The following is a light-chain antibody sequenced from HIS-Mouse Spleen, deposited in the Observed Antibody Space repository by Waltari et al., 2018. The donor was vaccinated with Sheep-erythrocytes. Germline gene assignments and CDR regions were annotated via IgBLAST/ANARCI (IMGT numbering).Light chain of an antibody. CDR3: QQYGSSPLT. Sequence: IVFTPSPGTLSWSPVEIATLSCRASQSVSSSYLAWYQQKPGQAPRLLIYGASSRATGIPDRFSGSGSGTDFTLTISRLEPEDFAVYYCQQYGSSPLTFGGGTKVEIK. J-gene: IGKJ4*01. CDR2: GAS. V-gene: IGKV3-20*01. CDR1: QSVSSSY.